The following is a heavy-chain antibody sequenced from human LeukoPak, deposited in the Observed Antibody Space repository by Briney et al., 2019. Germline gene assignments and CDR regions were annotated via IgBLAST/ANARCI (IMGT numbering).Heavy chain of an antibody. CDR3: AGAPMTSAGTALKD. D-gene: IGHD2-21*02. CDR1: GASISNYY. CDR2: ISYSGSS. J-gene: IGHJ4*02. Sequence: SETLSLTCTVSGASISNYYWSWIRQPPGKPLECIGYISYSGSSNYNPSLKSRVTISVDTSKNQLSLKLNSVTAADTAVYYCAGAPMTSAGTALKDWGQGTLVTVSS. V-gene: IGHV4-59*12.